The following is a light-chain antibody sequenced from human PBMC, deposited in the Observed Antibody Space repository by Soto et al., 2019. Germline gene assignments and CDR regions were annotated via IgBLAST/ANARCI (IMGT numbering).Light chain of an antibody. CDR1: SSDVCAYNY. Sequence: QSALTQPASVSGSPGQSLTISCTGTSSDVCAYNYVSWYQQHPGKAPKLMIYEVSNRPSGVSNRFSGSKSRNTASLTISGLQADDEGDYYCSSYTSGSTWLFVGVTNLTV. CDR2: EVS. CDR3: SSYTSGSTWL. V-gene: IGLV2-14*01. J-gene: IGLJ2*01.